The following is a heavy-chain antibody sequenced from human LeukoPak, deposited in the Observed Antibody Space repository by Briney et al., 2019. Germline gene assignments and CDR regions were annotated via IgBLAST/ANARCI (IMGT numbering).Heavy chain of an antibody. J-gene: IGHJ5*02. Sequence: SVKVSCKASGGTFSSYAISWVRQAPGQGLAWMGGIIPIFGTANYAQKFQGRVTITADESTSTAYMELSSLRSEDTAVYYCASRITGTTPGWEFDPWGQGALVTVSS. CDR2: IIPIFGTA. V-gene: IGHV1-69*13. D-gene: IGHD1-20*01. CDR3: ASRITGTTPGWEFDP. CDR1: GGTFSSYA.